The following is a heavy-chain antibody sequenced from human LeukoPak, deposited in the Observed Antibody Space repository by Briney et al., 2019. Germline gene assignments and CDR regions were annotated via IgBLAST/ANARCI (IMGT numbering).Heavy chain of an antibody. Sequence: ASVKVSCKASGGTFSSYAISWVRQAPGQGLEWMGGIIPIFGTANYAQKFQGRVTITTDGSTSTAYMELSSLRSEDTAVYYCARAGVGARGVDYWGQGTLVTVSS. D-gene: IGHD1-26*01. J-gene: IGHJ4*02. V-gene: IGHV1-69*05. CDR3: ARAGVGARGVDY. CDR2: IIPIFGTA. CDR1: GGTFSSYA.